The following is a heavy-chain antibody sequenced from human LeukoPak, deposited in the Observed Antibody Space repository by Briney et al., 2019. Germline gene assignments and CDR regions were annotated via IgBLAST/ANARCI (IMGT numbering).Heavy chain of an antibody. V-gene: IGHV3-64*01. CDR1: GFTFSSYA. CDR3: ARAYSSSSTDAFDI. J-gene: IGHJ3*02. D-gene: IGHD6-6*01. Sequence: GGSLRLSCAASGFTFSSYAMHWVRQAPGKGLEYVSAISSNGGSTYYANSVKGRFTISRDNSKNTLYLQMGSLRAEDMAVYYCARAYSSSSTDAFDIWGQGTMVTVPS. CDR2: ISSNGGST.